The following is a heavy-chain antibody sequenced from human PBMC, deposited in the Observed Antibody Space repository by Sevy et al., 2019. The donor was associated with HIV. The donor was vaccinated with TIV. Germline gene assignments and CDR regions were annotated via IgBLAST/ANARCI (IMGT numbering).Heavy chain of an antibody. CDR2: IKQDGSEK. CDR3: ARDFLVHYDSSHCYTPSYIRSNYYYYMDV. Sequence: GGSLRLSCAASGFTFSSYWMSWVRQAPGKGLEWVANIKQDGSEKYYVDSVKGRFTISRDNAKNSLYLQMNSLRAEDTAVYYCARDFLVHYDSSHCYTPSYIRSNYYYYMDVWGKGTTVTVSS. CDR1: GFTFSSYW. J-gene: IGHJ6*03. D-gene: IGHD3-22*01. V-gene: IGHV3-7*01.